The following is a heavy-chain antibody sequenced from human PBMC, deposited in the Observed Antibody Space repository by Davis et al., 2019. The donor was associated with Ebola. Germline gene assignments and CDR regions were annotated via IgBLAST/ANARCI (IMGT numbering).Heavy chain of an antibody. Sequence: ASVKVSCKASGYTFNSYGFTWVRQAPGQGLEWMGWISAYNGNTNYAQKFQGRVAMTTDTSTSTAYMEVGILRSDDTAVYYCARAQFPTTSDHWGQGTLVTVSS. D-gene: IGHD1-1*01. J-gene: IGHJ4*02. CDR2: ISAYNGNT. V-gene: IGHV1-18*01. CDR3: ARAQFPTTSDH. CDR1: GYTFNSYG.